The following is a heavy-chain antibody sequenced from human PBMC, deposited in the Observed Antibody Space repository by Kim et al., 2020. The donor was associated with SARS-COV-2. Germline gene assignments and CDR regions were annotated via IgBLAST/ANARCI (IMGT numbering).Heavy chain of an antibody. CDR1: GFTFSSYA. CDR2: IWYDGSNK. CDR3: AKGSVRRWAWFDP. V-gene: IGHV3-33*06. J-gene: IGHJ5*02. Sequence: GGSLRLSCAASGFTFSSYAMHWVRQAPGKGLEWVAVIWYDGSNKYYADSVKGRFTISRDNSKNTLYLQMNSLRAEDTAVYYCAKGSVRRWAWFDPWGQGTLVTVSS. D-gene: IGHD1-26*01.